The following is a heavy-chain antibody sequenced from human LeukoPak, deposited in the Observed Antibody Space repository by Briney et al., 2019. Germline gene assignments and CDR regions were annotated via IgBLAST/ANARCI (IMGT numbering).Heavy chain of an antibody. Sequence: GGSLRLSCAASGFTVSSNYMSWVRQAPGKGLEWVSVIYSGGSTYYADSVKGRFTISRDNSKNTLYLQMNSLRDEATAVYYCARAAEWLVLDYWGQGTLVTVSS. J-gene: IGHJ4*02. CDR1: GFTVSSNY. D-gene: IGHD6-19*01. V-gene: IGHV3-53*01. CDR2: IYSGGST. CDR3: ARAAEWLVLDY.